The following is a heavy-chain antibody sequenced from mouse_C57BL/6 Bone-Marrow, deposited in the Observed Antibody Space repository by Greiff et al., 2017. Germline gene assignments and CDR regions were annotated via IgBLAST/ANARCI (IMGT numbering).Heavy chain of an antibody. V-gene: IGHV5-12*01. J-gene: IGHJ1*03. Sequence: DVKLVESGGGLVQPGGSLKLSCAASGFTFSDYYMYWVRQTPEKRLEWVAYISNGGGSTYYPETVKGRFTISRDNAKNTLYLQMSRLKSEDTAMYYCARHADYGSSHGGYFDVWGTGTTVTVSS. CDR1: GFTFSDYY. CDR2: ISNGGGST. D-gene: IGHD1-1*01. CDR3: ARHADYGSSHGGYFDV.